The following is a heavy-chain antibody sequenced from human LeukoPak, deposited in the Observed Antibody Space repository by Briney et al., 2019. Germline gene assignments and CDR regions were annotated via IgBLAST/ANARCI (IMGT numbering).Heavy chain of an antibody. J-gene: IGHJ4*02. CDR1: GFTFTSYW. CDR2: INQDGSGK. Sequence: GESLRLSCAASGFTFTSYWMNWVRQAPGKGLEWVAGINQDGSGKYYVDSVKGRFTISRDNAKNSLYLQMNSLRADDTAVYYCARRNLFDYWGQGTLVTVSS. CDR3: ARRNLFDY. V-gene: IGHV3-7*01.